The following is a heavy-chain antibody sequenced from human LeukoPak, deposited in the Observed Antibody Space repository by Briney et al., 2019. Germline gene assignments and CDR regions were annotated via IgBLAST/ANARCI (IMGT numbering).Heavy chain of an antibody. CDR3: ARELRDSSGHNDI. CDR2: IYYSGST. J-gene: IGHJ3*02. Sequence: SETLSLTCTVSGGSISSSSYYWGWIRQPPGKGLEWIGSIYYSGSTYYNPSLKSRVTISVDTSKNQFSLKLSSVTAADTAVYYCARELRDSSGHNDIWGQGTMVTVSS. D-gene: IGHD3-22*01. V-gene: IGHV4-39*07. CDR1: GGSISSSSYY.